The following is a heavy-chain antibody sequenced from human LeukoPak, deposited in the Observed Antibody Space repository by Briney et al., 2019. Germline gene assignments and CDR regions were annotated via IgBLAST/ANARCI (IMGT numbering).Heavy chain of an antibody. CDR1: GYSFTSYW. J-gene: IGHJ4*02. V-gene: IGHV5-51*01. Sequence: GESLKISCKGSGYSFTSYWIGWVRQMPGKGLEWMGIIYPGDSDTRYSPSFQGQVTISADKSISTAYLQWSSLKASDTAMYYCARLVPGYTREGIDRFDYWGQGTLVTVSS. D-gene: IGHD6-13*01. CDR2: IYPGDSDT. CDR3: ARLVPGYTREGIDRFDY.